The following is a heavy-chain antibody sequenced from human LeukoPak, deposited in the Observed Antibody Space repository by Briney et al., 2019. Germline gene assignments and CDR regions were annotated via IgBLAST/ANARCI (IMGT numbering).Heavy chain of an antibody. CDR3: AESLDYYDSSGYPMP. D-gene: IGHD3-22*01. Sequence: PGGSLRLSCAASGFTFSSYAMSWVRQAPGKGLEWVSAISGSGGSTYYAGSVKGRFTISRDNSKNTLYLQMNSLRAEDTAVYYCAESLDYYDSSGYPMPWGQGTLVTVSS. V-gene: IGHV3-23*01. CDR1: GFTFSSYA. J-gene: IGHJ5*02. CDR2: ISGSGGST.